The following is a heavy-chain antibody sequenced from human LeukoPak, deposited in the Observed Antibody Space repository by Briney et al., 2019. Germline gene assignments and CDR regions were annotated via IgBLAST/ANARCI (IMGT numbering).Heavy chain of an antibody. Sequence: GGSLRLSCAASGFTFSSYGMHWVRQAPGKGLEWVAFIRYDGSNKYYADSVKGRFTISRDNSKNTLYLQMNSLRAEDTAVYYCARDQVDSWDYWGQGTLVTVSS. CDR3: ARDQVDSWDY. D-gene: IGHD3-22*01. V-gene: IGHV3-30*02. J-gene: IGHJ4*02. CDR1: GFTFSSYG. CDR2: IRYDGSNK.